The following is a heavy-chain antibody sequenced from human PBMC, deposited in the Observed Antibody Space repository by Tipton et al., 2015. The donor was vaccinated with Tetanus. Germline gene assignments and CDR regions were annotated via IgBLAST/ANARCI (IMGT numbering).Heavy chain of an antibody. V-gene: IGHV3-7*03. Sequence: SLRLSCAASGFTFNYYWMSWVRQALGKGLEWVANIKHDGSEKYYVDSMRGRFTISRDNAKNSLYLQMSSLRAEDTAVYYCARVTELTGRYFDYWGQGTPVTVSS. CDR3: ARVTELTGRYFDY. CDR1: GFTFNYYW. J-gene: IGHJ4*02. CDR2: IKHDGSEK. D-gene: IGHD7-27*01.